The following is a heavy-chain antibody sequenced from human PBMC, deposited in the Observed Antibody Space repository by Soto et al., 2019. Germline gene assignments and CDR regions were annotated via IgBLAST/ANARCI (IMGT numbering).Heavy chain of an antibody. CDR2: ISGNGEII. Sequence: LSLTCAVSGGSISSGGYSWSWIRQPPGKGLEWISYISGNGEIIQYAASARGRFTISRDNAENSVYLEMDSLRAEDTALYYCARDVDADFRTDFDYWGRGTLVTVS. V-gene: IGHV3-11*01. CDR3: ARDVDADFRTDFDY. D-gene: IGHD4-17*01. CDR1: GGSISSGGYS. J-gene: IGHJ4*02.